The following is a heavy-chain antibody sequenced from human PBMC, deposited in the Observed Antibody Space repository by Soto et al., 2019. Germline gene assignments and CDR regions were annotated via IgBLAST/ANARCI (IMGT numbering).Heavy chain of an antibody. CDR1: GFTFSSYA. CDR3: ARGHGAYYYDSSGYRDAFDI. Sequence: GGSLRLSCAASGFTFSSYAMSWVRQAQGKGLEWVSGINWNGGSTGYADSVKGRFTISRDNAKNSLYLQMNSLRAEDTALYYCARGHGAYYYDSSGYRDAFDIWGQGTMVTVSS. CDR2: INWNGGST. D-gene: IGHD3-22*01. J-gene: IGHJ3*02. V-gene: IGHV3-20*04.